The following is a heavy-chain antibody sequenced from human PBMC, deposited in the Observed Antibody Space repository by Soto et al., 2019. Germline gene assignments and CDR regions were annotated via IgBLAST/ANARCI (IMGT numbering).Heavy chain of an antibody. D-gene: IGHD1-26*01. CDR3: ARDSGSYCFDY. CDR1: GFTFSSYG. V-gene: IGHV3-33*01. Sequence: ESGGGVVQPGRSLRLSCAASGFTFSSYGMHWVRQAPGKGLEWVAVIWYDGSNKYYADSVKGRFTISRDNSKNTLYLQMNSLRAEDTAVYYCARDSGSYCFDYWGQGTLVTVSS. CDR2: IWYDGSNK. J-gene: IGHJ4*02.